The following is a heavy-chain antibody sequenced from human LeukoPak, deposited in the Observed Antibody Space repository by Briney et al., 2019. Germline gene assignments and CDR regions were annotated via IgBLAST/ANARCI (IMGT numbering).Heavy chain of an antibody. CDR2: ISRTSRYI. V-gene: IGHV3-21*01. CDR1: GFTFSSYT. Sequence: PGGSLRLSCAASGFTFSSYTMNWVGQAPGKGLEWVSSISRTSRYIYYADSVKGRFTISRDNPKNSLYLQMNSLRAEDTAVYYCARWDYDFWSGFYSGDAFDIWGQGTMVTVSS. D-gene: IGHD3-3*01. CDR3: ARWDYDFWSGFYSGDAFDI. J-gene: IGHJ3*02.